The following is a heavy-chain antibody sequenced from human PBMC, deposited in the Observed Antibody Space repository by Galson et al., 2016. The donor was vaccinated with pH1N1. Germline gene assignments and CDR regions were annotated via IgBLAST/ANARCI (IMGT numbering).Heavy chain of an antibody. D-gene: IGHD4-17*01. V-gene: IGHV5-51*01. CDR2: IYLGGSLI. Sequence: QSGAEVTKPGESLKISCKGSGYRFSSSWIGWVRQMPGKGLEWMGIIYLGGSLIRYRPSFQGQVTISADKSVNIVYLEWGSLKASDTAMYYCARQNDYGDYRGDALDIWGQGTIVTVSS. CDR3: ARQNDYGDYRGDALDI. J-gene: IGHJ3*02. CDR1: GYRFSSSW.